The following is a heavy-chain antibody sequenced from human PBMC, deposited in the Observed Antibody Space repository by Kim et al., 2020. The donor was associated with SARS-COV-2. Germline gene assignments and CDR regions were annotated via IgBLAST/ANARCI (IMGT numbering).Heavy chain of an antibody. Sequence: GGSLRLSCAASGFTFSSYGMHWVRPAPGKGLEWVAVISYDGSNKYYADSVKGRFTISRDNSKNTLYLQMNSLRAEDTAVYYCANGDVVVPAEVYSYYYGMDVWGQGTTVSVSS. CDR2: ISYDGSNK. D-gene: IGHD2-2*01. J-gene: IGHJ6*02. CDR3: ANGDVVVPAEVYSYYYGMDV. V-gene: IGHV3-30*18. CDR1: GFTFSSYG.